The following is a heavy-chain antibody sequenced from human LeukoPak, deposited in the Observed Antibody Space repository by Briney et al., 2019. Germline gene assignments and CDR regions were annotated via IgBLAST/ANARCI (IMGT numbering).Heavy chain of an antibody. D-gene: IGHD1-1*01. Sequence: GGSLRLSCEASGFTFSSYWMSWVRQTPGEGLEWVANIKHDGSEKYYVDSVKGRFTVSRDNAKNSLYLQMNSLRVEDTAVYFCTRGSTGYWGQGTLVTVSS. CDR3: TRGSTGY. CDR1: GFTFSSYW. V-gene: IGHV3-7*04. CDR2: IKHDGSEK. J-gene: IGHJ4*02.